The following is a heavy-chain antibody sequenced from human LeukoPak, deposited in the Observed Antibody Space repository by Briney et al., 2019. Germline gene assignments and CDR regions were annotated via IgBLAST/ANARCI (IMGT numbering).Heavy chain of an antibody. CDR2: ISAYNGNT. D-gene: IGHD1-26*01. CDR1: GYTFTSYG. Sequence: ASVKVSCKASGYTFTSYGISWVRQAPGQGLEWMGWISAYNGNTNYAQNLQGRVTMTTDTSTSTAYMELRSLTSDDTAVYYCAREESIGRYQFLHDYWGQGTLVTVSS. V-gene: IGHV1-18*01. J-gene: IGHJ4*02. CDR3: AREESIGRYQFLHDY.